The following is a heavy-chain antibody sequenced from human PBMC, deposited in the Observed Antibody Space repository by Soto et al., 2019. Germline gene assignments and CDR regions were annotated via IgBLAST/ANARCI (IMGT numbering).Heavy chain of an antibody. D-gene: IGHD2-15*01. J-gene: IGHJ5*02. V-gene: IGHV4-59*08. CDR3: ARGTPSPLIVRSSRGPWFDP. CDR2: MYYGGRT. CDR1: GGSISSYY. Sequence: PSETLSLTCTVSGGSISSYYWSWIRQPPGKGLEWIGYMYYGGRTNYNPSLKSRVTISVDMSKMQVSLKLSSVTAADTAVYFCARGTPSPLIVRSSRGPWFDPWGQGTLVTVSS.